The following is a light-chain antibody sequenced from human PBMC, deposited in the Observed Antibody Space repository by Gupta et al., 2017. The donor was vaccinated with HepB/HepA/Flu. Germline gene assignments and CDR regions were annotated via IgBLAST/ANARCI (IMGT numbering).Light chain of an antibody. Sequence: DIQMTHSPSSLSASLGDRVTITCRTSQSIRTYLNWSQHKPGKAPDLLTFAASMVCSAVRLRFSGRGSLRDFTLTISMLQPEDIVQSYCLESYNIPRTFGQGTKVEIK. CDR3: LESYNIPRT. CDR2: AAS. J-gene: IGKJ1*01. V-gene: IGKV1-39*01. CDR1: QSIRTY.